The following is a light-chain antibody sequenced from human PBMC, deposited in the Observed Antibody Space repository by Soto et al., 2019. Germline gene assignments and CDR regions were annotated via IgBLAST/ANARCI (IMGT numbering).Light chain of an antibody. V-gene: IGKV3-15*01. CDR1: QSVSSN. Sequence: EVVMTQSPATLSVSPGERATLSCRASQSVSSNLAWYQQKPGQAPGLLIYGASTRATGIPARFSGSGSETEFTLTISSLQSEDFAVYYCQQFNNWPLTFGGGTKVDI. J-gene: IGKJ4*01. CDR3: QQFNNWPLT. CDR2: GAS.